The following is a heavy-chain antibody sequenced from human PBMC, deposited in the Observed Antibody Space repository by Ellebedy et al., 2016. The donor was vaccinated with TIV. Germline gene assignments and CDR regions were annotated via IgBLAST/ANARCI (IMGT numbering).Heavy chain of an antibody. V-gene: IGHV3-23*01. Sequence: GESLKISCSASKFTFNSYDIHWVRQAPGKGLEWVSAISGSGHCTYYADSVKGRFTISRDNSKNTLYLQMNSLRAEDTAVNYGAKEDYDDRRGPLDYWGPGTLVTVSS. CDR3: AKEDYDDRRGPLDY. CDR1: KFTFNSYD. J-gene: IGHJ4*02. D-gene: IGHD3-22*01. CDR2: ISGSGHCT.